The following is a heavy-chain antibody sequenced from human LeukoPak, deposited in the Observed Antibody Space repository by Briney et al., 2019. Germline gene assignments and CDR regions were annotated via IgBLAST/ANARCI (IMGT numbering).Heavy chain of an antibody. D-gene: IGHD4-17*01. V-gene: IGHV3-30-3*01. CDR3: ARDYGSFDY. Sequence: GGSLRLSCAASGFTFSSFVMHWVRQAPGKGLEWVAVISYDGSNKYYADSVKGRFTISRDNSKNTLYLQMNSLRAEDTAVYYCARDYGSFDYWGQGTLVTVSS. J-gene: IGHJ4*02. CDR1: GFTFSSFV. CDR2: ISYDGSNK.